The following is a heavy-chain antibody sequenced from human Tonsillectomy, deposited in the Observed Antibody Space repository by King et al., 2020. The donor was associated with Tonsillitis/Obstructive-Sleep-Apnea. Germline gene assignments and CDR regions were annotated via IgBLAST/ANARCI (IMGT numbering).Heavy chain of an antibody. J-gene: IGHJ6*03. D-gene: IGHD6-6*01. CDR3: AKDLEITSWYYMDV. Sequence: VQLVESGGGVVQPGRSLRLSCAASGFTFRSYGMHWVRQAPGKGLEWVAVIGYVGTNKYYADSVKGRFTISRDNSKKTLYLQMNSLRAEDTAVYYCAKDLEITSWYYMDVWGKGTTVTVSS. CDR2: IGYVGTNK. CDR1: GFTFRSYG. V-gene: IGHV3-33*06.